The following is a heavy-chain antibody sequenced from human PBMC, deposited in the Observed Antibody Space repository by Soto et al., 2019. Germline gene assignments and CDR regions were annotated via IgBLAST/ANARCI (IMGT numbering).Heavy chain of an antibody. J-gene: IGHJ4*02. CDR3: ARDGEGGGWRHVY. V-gene: IGHV3-48*02. CDR1: GFTFSNYH. Sequence: VRLVESGGGLVQPGGSLRLSCAASGFTFSNYHMNWVRQAPGKGLEWISYISNTGTIYYADSVKGRFSISRDDAKNSLYLQMNSLRDEDTAVYYCARDGEGGGWRHVYWGQGTLVTVSS. D-gene: IGHD3-10*01. CDR2: ISNTGTI.